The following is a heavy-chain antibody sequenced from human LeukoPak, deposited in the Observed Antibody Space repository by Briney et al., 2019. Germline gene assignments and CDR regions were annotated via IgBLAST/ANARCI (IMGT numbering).Heavy chain of an antibody. J-gene: IGHJ4*02. CDR2: IRYDGSDK. CDR1: GFTFSNYN. V-gene: IGHV3-30*02. Sequence: PGGSLRLSCAASGFTFSNYNIHWVRQAPGKGLEWVAFIRYDGSDKYSADSVKGRFTISRDNSKNTLYLQMISLGPEDTAVYYCAKDGFDYWGQGTLVTVSS. CDR3: AKDGFDY.